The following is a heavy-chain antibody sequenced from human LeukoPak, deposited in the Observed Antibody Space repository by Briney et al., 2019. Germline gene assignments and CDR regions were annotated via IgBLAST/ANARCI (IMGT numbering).Heavy chain of an antibody. J-gene: IGHJ5*02. CDR3: ARASGGSYLNWFDP. CDR2: IYYSGST. D-gene: IGHD2-15*01. CDR1: GGSISSGDYY. Sequence: PSETLSLTCTVSGGSISSGDYYWSWIRQPPGKGLEWIGYIYYSGSTYYNPSLKSRVTISVDTPKNQFSLKLSSVTAADTAVYYCARASGGSYLNWFDPWGQGTLVTVSS. V-gene: IGHV4-30-4*01.